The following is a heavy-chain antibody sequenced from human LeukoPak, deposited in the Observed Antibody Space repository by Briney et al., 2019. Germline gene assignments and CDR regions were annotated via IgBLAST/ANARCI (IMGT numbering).Heavy chain of an antibody. Sequence: ASVKVSCKVSGYRLSAVSMHWVRQAPGKGLEWMGGFGTEDGATIYAERFQGRITMTEDTSTDTAYMDLSRLTSEDTAVYYCMIDYFDWASSRSGNYFWGQGTLVTVSS. CDR2: FGTEDGAT. V-gene: IGHV1-24*01. J-gene: IGHJ4*02. CDR3: MIDYFDWASSRSGNYF. CDR1: GYRLSAVS. D-gene: IGHD3-3*01.